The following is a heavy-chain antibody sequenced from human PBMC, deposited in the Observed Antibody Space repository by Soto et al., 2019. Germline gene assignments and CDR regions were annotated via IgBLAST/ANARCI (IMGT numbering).Heavy chain of an antibody. J-gene: IGHJ4*02. Sequence: LSLTCAVYGGSFSGYYWSWIRQPPGKGLEWIGEINHSGSTNYNPSLKSRVTISVDTSKNQFSLKLSSVTAADTAVYYCARGLGYWTRYYFDYWGQGTLVTVSS. V-gene: IGHV4-34*01. CDR2: INHSGST. CDR1: GGSFSGYY. D-gene: IGHD2-8*02. CDR3: ARGLGYWTRYYFDY.